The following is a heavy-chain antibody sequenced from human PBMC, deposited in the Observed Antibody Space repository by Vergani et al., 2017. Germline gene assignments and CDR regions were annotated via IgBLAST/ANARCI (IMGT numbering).Heavy chain of an antibody. V-gene: IGHV5-10-1*01. Sequence: EVQLVESGGGLVKPGESLRISCKGSGYSFTSYWISWVRQMPGKGLEWMGRIDPSDSYTNYSPSFQGHVTISADKSISTAYLQWSSLKAADTAMYYCASQPPDYYYYGMDVWGQGTTVTVSS. CDR2: IDPSDSYT. CDR3: ASQPPDYYYYGMDV. J-gene: IGHJ6*02. CDR1: GYSFTSYW.